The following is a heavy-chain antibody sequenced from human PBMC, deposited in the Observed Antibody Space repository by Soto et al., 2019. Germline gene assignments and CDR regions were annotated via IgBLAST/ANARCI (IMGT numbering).Heavy chain of an antibody. Sequence: ELQLVESGGGLVQPGRSLRLSCAASGFTFDDYAMHWVRQAPGKGLEWVSGINWNSGSIGYADSVKGRFTISRDNAKNSLYLQMNSLRTEDTALYYCAKEKGFGGVRKGMDVWGQGTTVTVSS. CDR2: INWNSGSI. D-gene: IGHD3-16*01. CDR3: AKEKGFGGVRKGMDV. J-gene: IGHJ6*02. V-gene: IGHV3-9*01. CDR1: GFTFDDYA.